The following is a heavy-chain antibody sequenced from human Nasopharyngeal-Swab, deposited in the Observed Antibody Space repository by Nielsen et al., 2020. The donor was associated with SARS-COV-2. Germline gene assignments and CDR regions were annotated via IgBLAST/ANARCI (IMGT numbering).Heavy chain of an antibody. J-gene: IGHJ5*02. CDR1: GFTFNSYA. D-gene: IGHD6-19*01. CDR3: AKGVEQWLVAGNLFDP. Sequence: GESLKISCAASGFTFNSYAMSWARQAPGKGLEWVSVISGSGAPTYHADSVKGRFTISRDNSQNTVYLQMNNLRVEDTARYYCAKGVEQWLVAGNLFDPWGQGTMVTVSS. CDR2: ISGSGAPT. V-gene: IGHV3-23*01.